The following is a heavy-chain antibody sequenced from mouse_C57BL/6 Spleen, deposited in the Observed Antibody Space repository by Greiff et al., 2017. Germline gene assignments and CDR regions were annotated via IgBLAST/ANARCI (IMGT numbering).Heavy chain of an antibody. D-gene: IGHD3-2*01. J-gene: IGHJ3*01. CDR3: ASTAPFAY. CDR1: GYSITSGYY. V-gene: IGHV3-6*01. CDR2: ISYDGSN. Sequence: DVKLQESGPGLVKPSQSLSLTCSVTGYSITSGYYWNWLRQFPGNKLEWMGYISYDGSNNYNPSLKNRISITRDTSKNQFFLKLNSVTTEDTATYYCASTAPFAYWGQGTLVTVSA.